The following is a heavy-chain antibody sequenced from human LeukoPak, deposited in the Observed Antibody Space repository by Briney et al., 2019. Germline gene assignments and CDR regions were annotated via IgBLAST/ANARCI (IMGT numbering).Heavy chain of an antibody. CDR3: ARDDLLWFGEPYRPGPMNY. CDR2: IYYSGST. Sequence: SETLSLTCTVSGGSISSSSYYWGWIRQPPGKGLEWIGSIYYSGSTYYNPSLKSRVTISVDTSKNQFSLKLSSVTAADTAVYYCARDDLLWFGEPYRPGPMNYWGQGTLVTVSS. J-gene: IGHJ4*02. V-gene: IGHV4-39*07. CDR1: GGSISSSSYY. D-gene: IGHD3-10*01.